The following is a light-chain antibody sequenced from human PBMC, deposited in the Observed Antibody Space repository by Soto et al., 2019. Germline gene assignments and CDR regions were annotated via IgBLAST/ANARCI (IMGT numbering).Light chain of an antibody. V-gene: IGLV2-11*01. CDR2: DVS. J-gene: IGLJ3*02. CDR1: SSDIGSYNY. Sequence: QSALTQPRSVSGSPGQSVTISCTGTSSDIGSYNYVSWYQQHPGKAPQLMIYDVSKRPSGVPDRFSGSKSGNTASLTISGLQTEDEAAYYCCTYAGSYLWVFGGGTKVTVL. CDR3: CTYAGSYLWV.